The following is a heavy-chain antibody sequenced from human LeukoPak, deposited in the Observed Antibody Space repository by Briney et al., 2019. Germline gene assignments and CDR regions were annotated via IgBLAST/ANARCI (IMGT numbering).Heavy chain of an antibody. CDR3: ATRTIAVAGTCNV. CDR1: GFTFSTFA. Sequence: ETGGSLRLSCEASGFTFSTFAMIWVRQPPGKGLEWVSSIFPSGGEIHYADSVRGRFTISRDNSKSTLSLQMNSLRAEDTAIYYCATRTIAVAGTCNVWGQGTLVTVSS. CDR2: IFPSGGEI. V-gene: IGHV3-23*01. J-gene: IGHJ4*02. D-gene: IGHD6-19*01.